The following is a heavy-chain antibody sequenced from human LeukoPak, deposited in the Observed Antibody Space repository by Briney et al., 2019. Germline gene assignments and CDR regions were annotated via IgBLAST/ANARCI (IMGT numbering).Heavy chain of an antibody. V-gene: IGHV1-69*13. D-gene: IGHD2-15*01. J-gene: IGHJ4*02. CDR1: GGTFSSYA. Sequence: SVKVSCKASGGTFSSYAISWVRQAPGQGLEWMGGIIPIFGTANYAQKFQGRVTITADESTSTAYMELSSLRSEDTAVYYCARLGYCSGGSCYSGGADSFDYWGQGTLVTVSS. CDR3: ARLGYCSGGSCYSGGADSFDY. CDR2: IIPIFGTA.